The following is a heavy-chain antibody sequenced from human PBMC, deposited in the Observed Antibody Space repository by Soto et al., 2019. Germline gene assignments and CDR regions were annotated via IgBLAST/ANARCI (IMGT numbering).Heavy chain of an antibody. CDR1: GYTFTSYD. CDR2: MNPNSGNT. CDR3: ARGRTMVRGVTITRPFY. D-gene: IGHD3-10*01. V-gene: IGHV1-8*01. J-gene: IGHJ4*02. Sequence: ASVKVSCKASGYTFTSYDINWVRQATGQRLEWMGWMNPNSGNTGYAQKFQGRVTMTRNTSISTAYMELSSLRSEDTAVYYCARGRTMVRGVTITRPFYWGQGTLVTVSS.